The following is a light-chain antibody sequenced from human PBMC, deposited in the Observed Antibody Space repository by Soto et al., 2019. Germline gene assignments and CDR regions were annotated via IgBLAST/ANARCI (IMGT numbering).Light chain of an antibody. CDR1: SSDVGGYNY. CDR2: EVS. CDR3: SSYAGSNNF. V-gene: IGLV2-8*01. Sequence: QSALTQPPSASGSPCHSVTIFCTGTSSDVGGYNYVSWYQQHPGRAPKLMIYEVSKRPSGVPDRFSGSKSGNTASLTVSGLQAEDEADYYCSSYAGSNNFVGTGPKVTVL. J-gene: IGLJ1*01.